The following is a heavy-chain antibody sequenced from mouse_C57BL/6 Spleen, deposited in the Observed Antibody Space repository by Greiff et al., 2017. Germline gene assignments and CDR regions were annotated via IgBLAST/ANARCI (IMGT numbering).Heavy chain of an antibody. CDR2: IDPNSGGT. J-gene: IGHJ2*01. D-gene: IGHD4-1*01. Sequence: QVQLKQPGAELVKPGASVKLSCKASGYTFTSYWMHWVKQRPGRGLEWIGRIDPNSGGTKYNEKFKSKATLTVDKPSSTAYMQLSRLTSADSAVYYCAREGGTGTNYWGQGTTLTVSS. V-gene: IGHV1-72*01. CDR1: GYTFTSYW. CDR3: AREGGTGTNY.